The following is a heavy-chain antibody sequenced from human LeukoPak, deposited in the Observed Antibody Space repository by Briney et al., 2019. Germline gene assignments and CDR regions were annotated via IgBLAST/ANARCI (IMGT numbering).Heavy chain of an antibody. D-gene: IGHD3-10*01. V-gene: IGHV3-53*01. Sequence: GGSLRLSCAASGFTVGSKYMNWVRQAPGKGLEWGSIIYSGGSTYYADPVKGRFTVYRDDSKNTLYLQMNSLRADDTAMYYCATVGDHYHWYLDLWGRGTLVSVSS. CDR1: GFTVGSKY. CDR3: ATVGDHYHWYLDL. J-gene: IGHJ2*01. CDR2: IYSGGST.